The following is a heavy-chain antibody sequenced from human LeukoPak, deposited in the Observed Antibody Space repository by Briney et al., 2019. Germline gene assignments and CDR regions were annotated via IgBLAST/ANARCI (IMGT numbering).Heavy chain of an antibody. CDR3: ASDYTSSCLMDV. V-gene: IGHV3-7*03. CDR2: IKQDGSEK. D-gene: IGHD6-13*01. J-gene: IGHJ6*04. Sequence: GGSLRLSCAASGFTFSNYWMSWVRQAPGKGLEWVANIKQDGSEKFYVDSVTGRFTISRDNDKNSLYLQMNSLRAEDTAVYYCASDYTSSCLMDVWGKGTTVTVSS. CDR1: GFTFSNYW.